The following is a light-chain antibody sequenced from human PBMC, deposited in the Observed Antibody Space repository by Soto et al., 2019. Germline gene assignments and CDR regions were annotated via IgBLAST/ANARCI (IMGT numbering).Light chain of an antibody. J-gene: IGLJ1*01. CDR3: GSYTGSITYV. CDR2: EVT. CDR1: TSDVGGYNY. Sequence: QSALTQPASVSGSLGQSITISCTGTTSDVGGYNYVSWYQQHPGKAPILMIYEVTNRPSGVSNRFSGSKSGNTGSLTISGLQVEDEAEYYCGSYTGSITYVFGTGTKVTVL. V-gene: IGLV2-14*01.